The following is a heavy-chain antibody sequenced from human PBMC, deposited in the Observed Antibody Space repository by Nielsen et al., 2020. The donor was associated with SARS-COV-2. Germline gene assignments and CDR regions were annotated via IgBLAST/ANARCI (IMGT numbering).Heavy chain of an antibody. D-gene: IGHD1-26*01. J-gene: IGHJ4*02. Sequence: GESLKISCAASGFTFSSYSMNWVRQAPGKGPEWVSYISSSSSTIYYADSVKGRFTISRDNAKNSLYLQMNSLRDEDTAVYYCTTEVRGSSGSYFVNYFDYWGQGTLVTVSS. CDR1: GFTFSSYS. V-gene: IGHV3-48*02. CDR2: ISSSSSTI. CDR3: TTEVRGSSGSYFVNYFDY.